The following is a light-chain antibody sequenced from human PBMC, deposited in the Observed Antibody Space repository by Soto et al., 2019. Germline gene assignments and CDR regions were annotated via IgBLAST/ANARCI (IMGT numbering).Light chain of an antibody. CDR3: AAWDDSLRGV. Sequence: QSVLTQPPSASGTPGQRVTISCSGSSSNIGSNYVYWYQQLPGTAPKLLIYRNNQRPSGVPDRFSGSKSGTSASLAISGLRSEDEADYYCAAWDDSLRGVFGGGTKLTVL. CDR1: SSNIGSNY. CDR2: RNN. J-gene: IGLJ2*01. V-gene: IGLV1-47*01.